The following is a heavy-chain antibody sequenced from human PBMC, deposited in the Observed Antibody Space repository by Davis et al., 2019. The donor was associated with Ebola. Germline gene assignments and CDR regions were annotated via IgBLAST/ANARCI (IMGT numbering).Heavy chain of an antibody. V-gene: IGHV3-15*01. CDR3: TTLSTVTTMYFDL. CDR2: IKSKTDGGTT. Sequence: GKSLKISCGASGLTFSDAWVGWARQAPGKGLEWLGRIKSKTDGGTTDYAAPVKGRFAMSRDDSKNTLYLQMNSLKIEDTAVYYCTTLSTVTTMYFDLWGRGTLVTVSS. CDR1: GLTFSDAW. D-gene: IGHD4-17*01. J-gene: IGHJ2*01.